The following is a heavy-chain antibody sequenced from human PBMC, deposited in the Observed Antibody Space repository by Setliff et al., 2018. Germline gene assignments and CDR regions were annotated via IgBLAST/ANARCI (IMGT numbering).Heavy chain of an antibody. CDR1: GFRFSFYA. CDR3: AKEGVAVTKYNWFDP. J-gene: IGHJ5*02. D-gene: IGHD4-17*01. Sequence: GSLRLSCVASGFRFSFYAMNWVRQAPGKGLEWVSGISGSGVNTFYADSVKGRFTISREDSKNTLYLQMNSLRTEDTALYYCAKEGVAVTKYNWFDPLGHGTLVTVSS. V-gene: IGHV3-23*01. CDR2: ISGSGVNT.